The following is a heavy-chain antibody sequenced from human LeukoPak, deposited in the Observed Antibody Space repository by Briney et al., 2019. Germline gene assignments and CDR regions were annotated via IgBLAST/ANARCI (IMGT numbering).Heavy chain of an antibody. CDR1: GLTFSSAW. J-gene: IGHJ4*02. V-gene: IGHV3-15*01. CDR2: IRGKADGGTP. Sequence: GGSLRLPCTASGLTFSSAWMSWVRQAPGKGLEWIGHIRGKADGGTPDYAAPVKGKLTISRDDSKSTLFLQMDSLQIEDTAVYYCTTARRASSSLDYRGQGTLVTVSS. D-gene: IGHD5-24*01. CDR3: TTARRASSSLDY.